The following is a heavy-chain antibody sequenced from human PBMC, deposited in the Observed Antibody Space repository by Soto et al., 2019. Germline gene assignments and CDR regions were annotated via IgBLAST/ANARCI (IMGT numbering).Heavy chain of an antibody. D-gene: IGHD1-26*01. J-gene: IGHJ4*02. CDR2: LFYGGNT. Sequence: PSETLSLTCTTSAGSISSSSYYWGWIRQPPGKGLEWIGSLFYGGNTYYNPSLKSRVTISVDTSKNQFSLKLSSVTAADTAVYYCARHWELPPDYWGQGTLVTVSS. CDR1: AGSISSSSYY. V-gene: IGHV4-39*01. CDR3: ARHWELPPDY.